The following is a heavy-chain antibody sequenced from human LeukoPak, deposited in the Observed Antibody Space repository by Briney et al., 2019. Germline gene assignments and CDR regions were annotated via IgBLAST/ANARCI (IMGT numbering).Heavy chain of an antibody. J-gene: IGHJ4*02. CDR1: GGSISSSSYY. CDR2: IYYSGST. V-gene: IGHV4-39*07. D-gene: IGHD3-16*01. Sequence: SETLSLTCTVSGGSISSSSYYWGWIRQPPGKGLEWIGSIYYSGSTYYNPSLKSRVTISVDTSKNQFSLKLNSVTAADTAVYYCARASYDWGSFGYWGQGTLVTVSS. CDR3: ARASYDWGSFGY.